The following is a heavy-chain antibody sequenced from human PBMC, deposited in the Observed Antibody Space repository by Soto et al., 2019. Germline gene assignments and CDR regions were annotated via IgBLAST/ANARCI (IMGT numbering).Heavy chain of an antibody. CDR3: ANNPLTEEQRGYYYYGMDV. D-gene: IGHD6-25*01. CDR1: GYSFTSYW. J-gene: IGHJ6*02. CDR2: IDPSDSYT. V-gene: IGHV5-10-1*01. Sequence: GESLKISCKCSGYSFTSYWISLVRQMPGKGLEWMGRIDPSDSYTNYSPSFQGHVTITADKSISTAYLQWSSLRASDTAVYYCANNPLTEEQRGYYYYGMDVWGQGTTVTVSS.